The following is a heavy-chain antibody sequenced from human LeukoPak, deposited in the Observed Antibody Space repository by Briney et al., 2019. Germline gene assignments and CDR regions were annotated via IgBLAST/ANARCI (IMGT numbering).Heavy chain of an antibody. D-gene: IGHD1-26*01. CDR2: INSDGSTT. CDR1: GLTFSSNW. J-gene: IGHJ3*02. CDR3: ARGSVGAFDI. Sequence: PGGSLRLSCAASGLTFSSNWMHWVRQAPGKGLVWVSRINSDGSTTSYADSVRGRFTISRDNAKNTVYLQMNSLRAEDTAVYYCARGSVGAFDIWGQGTMVTVSS. V-gene: IGHV3-74*01.